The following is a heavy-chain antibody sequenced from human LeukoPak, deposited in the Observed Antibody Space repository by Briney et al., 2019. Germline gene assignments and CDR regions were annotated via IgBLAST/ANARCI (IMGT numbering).Heavy chain of an antibody. CDR2: IYYSGST. J-gene: IGHJ4*02. CDR1: GGSISSSSYY. Sequence: SETLSLTCTVSGGSISSSSYYWGWIRQPPGTGLEWIGSIYYSGSTYYNPSLKSRVTISVDTSKNQFSLKLSSVTAADTAVYYCASGKGYYFDYWGQGTLVTVSS. V-gene: IGHV4-39*01. CDR3: ASGKGYYFDY.